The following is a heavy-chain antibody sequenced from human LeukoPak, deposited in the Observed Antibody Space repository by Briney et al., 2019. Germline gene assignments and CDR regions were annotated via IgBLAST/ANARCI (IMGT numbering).Heavy chain of an antibody. CDR2: IYYSGST. CDR3: ARHPGYSSGLY. CDR1: GGSKSSSNSY. J-gene: IGHJ4*02. Sequence: SETLSLTCSVSGGSKSSSNSYWGWLRQPPGKGLEWIVSIYYSGSTYYKPSLKSRVTISVDTSKNQFSLSLSSVTAADTAVYYCARHPGYSSGLYWGQGTLVTVSS. D-gene: IGHD6-19*01. V-gene: IGHV4-39*01.